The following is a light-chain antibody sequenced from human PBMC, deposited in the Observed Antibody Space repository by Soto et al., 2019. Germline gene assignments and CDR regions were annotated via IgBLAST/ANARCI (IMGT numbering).Light chain of an antibody. J-gene: IGKJ4*01. CDR1: QSISTY. Sequence: IQMTQSPSSLSASVGDRVTITCRASQSISTYLHWYQQKPGTAPKLLIYATSNLQSGVPSRFSGSGSGTDFTLTISSLQPEDFATYFCLQDDDYPFTFGGGTKVDIK. V-gene: IGKV1-6*02. CDR2: ATS. CDR3: LQDDDYPFT.